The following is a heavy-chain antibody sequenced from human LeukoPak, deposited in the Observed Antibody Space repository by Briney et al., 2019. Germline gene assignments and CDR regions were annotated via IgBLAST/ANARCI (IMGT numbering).Heavy chain of an antibody. V-gene: IGHV4-59*01. CDR1: GGSISSYY. D-gene: IGHD3-10*01. CDR2: IYYSGST. CDR3: ARDPYLLWFGELSERYFDL. J-gene: IGHJ2*01. Sequence: SETLSLTCTVSGGSISSYYWSWIRQPPGKGLEWIGYIYYSGSTNHNPSLKSRVTISVDTSRNQFSLKLSSVTAADTAVYYCARDPYLLWFGELSERYFDLWGRGTLVTVSS.